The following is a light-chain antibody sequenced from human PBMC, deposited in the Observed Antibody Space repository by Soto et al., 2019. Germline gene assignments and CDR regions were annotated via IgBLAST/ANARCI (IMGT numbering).Light chain of an antibody. CDR3: SSYTSSSTLV. V-gene: IGLV2-14*01. Sequence: QSALTQSASVSGSPGQSITISCTGTSSDVGGYKYVSWYQQRPGKAPKLMIFEVRNRPSGVSNRFSGSKSGNTASLTISGLQAEDEADYYCSSYTSSSTLVFGTGTKVTVL. CDR2: EVR. CDR1: SSDVGGYKY. J-gene: IGLJ1*01.